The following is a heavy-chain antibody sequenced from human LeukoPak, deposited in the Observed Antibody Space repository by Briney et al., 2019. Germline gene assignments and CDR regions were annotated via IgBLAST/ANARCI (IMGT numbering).Heavy chain of an antibody. D-gene: IGHD5-18*01. V-gene: IGHV3-21*01. Sequence: NPGGSLRLSCAASGFTFNSYSMNWVRQAPGKGLEWVSSISSSSSSIYCADSVKGRFTISRDNAKNSLYLQMNSLRAEDTAVYYCARASGDIVETATMGSYWGQGTLVTVSS. CDR2: ISSSSSSI. CDR1: GFTFNSYS. CDR3: ARASGDIVETATMGSY. J-gene: IGHJ4*02.